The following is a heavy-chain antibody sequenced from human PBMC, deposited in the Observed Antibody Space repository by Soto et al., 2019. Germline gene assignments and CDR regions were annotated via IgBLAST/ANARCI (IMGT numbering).Heavy chain of an antibody. D-gene: IGHD6-13*01. Sequence: KVSCKASGGTFSSYAISWVRQAPGQGLEWMGGIIPIFGTANYAQKFQGRVTITADESTSTAYMELSSLRSEDTAVYYCARLCPGIAAAGPRPLDVWGQGTTVTVSS. CDR1: GGTFSSYA. CDR2: IIPIFGTA. J-gene: IGHJ6*02. CDR3: ARLCPGIAAAGPRPLDV. V-gene: IGHV1-69*01.